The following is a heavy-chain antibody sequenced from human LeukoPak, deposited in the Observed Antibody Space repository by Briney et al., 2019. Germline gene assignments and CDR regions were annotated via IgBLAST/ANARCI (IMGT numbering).Heavy chain of an antibody. CDR1: GFTFSYYS. D-gene: IGHD5-12*01. Sequence: GGSLRLSCVASGFTFSYYSMNWVRQAPGKGLEWVSYINSISGEIWYADSVKGRFTISRDDAKNSLYLQMNSLRDEDTAVYYCARDHGYAFDYRGQGTLVTVSS. CDR3: ARDHGYAFDY. V-gene: IGHV3-48*02. CDR2: INSISGEI. J-gene: IGHJ4*02.